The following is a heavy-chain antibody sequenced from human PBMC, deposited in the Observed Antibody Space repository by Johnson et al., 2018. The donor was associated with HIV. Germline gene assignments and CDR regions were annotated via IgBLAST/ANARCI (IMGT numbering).Heavy chain of an antibody. Sequence: DVQVVESGGGSVKPGRSLRLSCAASGFTVSNNYMSWVRQAPGKGLEWVSLIYSGGSTYYADSVKGRFTISRDNSKNTLYLHMNSLRAEDTAVYNWARDGGSPTLVWYDAFDIWGQGTMVTVSS. D-gene: IGHD2-15*01. CDR2: IYSGGST. V-gene: IGHV3-66*02. J-gene: IGHJ3*02. CDR1: GFTVSNNY. CDR3: ARDGGSPTLVWYDAFDI.